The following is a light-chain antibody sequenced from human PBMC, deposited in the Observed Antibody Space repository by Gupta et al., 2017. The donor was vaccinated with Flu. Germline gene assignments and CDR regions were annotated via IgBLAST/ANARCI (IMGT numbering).Light chain of an antibody. Sequence: CTLSSAGGNVITISCRGSQSSRYWLAYYQQKPRTAPHLMNYKATSLESVVPSRCSGRGAGTEITLTISSLQADDAATYYRQQYDYYAGTFGQGTKLEIK. V-gene: IGKV1-5*03. J-gene: IGKJ2*02. CDR2: KAT. CDR1: QSSRYW. CDR3: QQYDYYAGT.